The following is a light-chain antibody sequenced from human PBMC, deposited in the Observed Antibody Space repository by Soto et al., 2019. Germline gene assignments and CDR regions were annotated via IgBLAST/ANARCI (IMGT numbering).Light chain of an antibody. Sequence: DIQLPQSPSFLSASVRHRVTITCRASQGISSYLAWYQQKPGKAPKLLLYAASTLQSGVPSRFSASGSGTEFTLTISSLQPEDFATYYCQQLKSYPITCGQGTRLEI. CDR1: QGISSY. CDR2: AAS. CDR3: QQLKSYPIT. J-gene: IGKJ5*01. V-gene: IGKV1-9*01.